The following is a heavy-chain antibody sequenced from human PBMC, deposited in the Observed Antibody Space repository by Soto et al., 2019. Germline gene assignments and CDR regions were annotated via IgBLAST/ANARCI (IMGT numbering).Heavy chain of an antibody. D-gene: IGHD3-3*01. J-gene: IGHJ4*02. V-gene: IGHV3-23*01. CDR3: AREVTIFGVAPYYFDY. CDR1: GFTFSSYG. CDR2: ISGSGGST. Sequence: GGSLRLSCAASGFTFSSYGMSWVRQAPGKGLEWVSAISGSGGSTYYADSVKGRFTISRDNSKNTLYLQMNSLRAEDTAVYYCAREVTIFGVAPYYFDYWGQGTLVTVSS.